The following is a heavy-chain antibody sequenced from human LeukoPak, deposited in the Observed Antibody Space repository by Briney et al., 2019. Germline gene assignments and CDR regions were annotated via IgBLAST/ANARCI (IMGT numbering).Heavy chain of an antibody. J-gene: IGHJ5*02. CDR3: GRGAGRSGSDH. CDR1: GFSFIDHY. CDR2: ISGRGRYI. Sequence: PGGSLRLSCAASGFSFIDHYMTWVRQAPGKGLEGLSYISGRGRYIDYAGSVNGRFTISRDNAKNSLYLQMTMLRAEDPAVYYCGRGAGRSGSDHWGQGALVTVSS. V-gene: IGHV3-11*01. D-gene: IGHD6-19*01.